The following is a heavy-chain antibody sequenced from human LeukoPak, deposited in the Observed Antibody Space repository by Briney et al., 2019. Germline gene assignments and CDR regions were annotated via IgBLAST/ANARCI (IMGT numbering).Heavy chain of an antibody. Sequence: GGSLRLSCEASGFTFSNYWMHWVRQAPGKGLMWVSQISTDGSQTSYADSVKGRFTISRVNAKNTLFLQMDSLRPEDTAAYYCVRSLRSADFWGQGTLVTVSS. V-gene: IGHV3-74*03. J-gene: IGHJ4*02. CDR1: GFTFSNYW. CDR3: VRSLRSADF. CDR2: ISTDGSQT.